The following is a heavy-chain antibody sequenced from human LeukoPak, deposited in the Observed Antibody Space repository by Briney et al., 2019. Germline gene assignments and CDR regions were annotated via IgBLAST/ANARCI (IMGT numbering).Heavy chain of an antibody. V-gene: IGHV4-30-4*08. Sequence: SETLSLTCTVSGGSISSGDYYWSWIRQPPGRGLEWIGYIYYSGSTYYNPSLKSRVTISVDTSKNQFSLKLSPVTAADTAVYYCARVPHGVWSGAFDYWGQGTLVTVSS. CDR3: ARVPHGVWSGAFDY. CDR1: GGSISSGDYY. J-gene: IGHJ4*02. D-gene: IGHD3-3*01. CDR2: IYYSGST.